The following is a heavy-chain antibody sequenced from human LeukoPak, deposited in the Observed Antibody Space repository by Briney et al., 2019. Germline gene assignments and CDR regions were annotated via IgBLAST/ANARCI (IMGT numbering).Heavy chain of an antibody. D-gene: IGHD3-22*01. CDR3: ARGYDPLRGWHYYYYMDV. CDR2: MNPNSGNT. CDR1: GYTFTSYD. V-gene: IGHV1-8*01. J-gene: IGHJ6*03. Sequence: ASVKVSCKASGYTFTSYDINWVRQATGQGLEWMGWMNPNSGNTGYAQKFQGRVTMTRNTSISTAYMELSSLRSEDTAVYYCARGYDPLRGWHYYYYMDVWGKGTTVTVSS.